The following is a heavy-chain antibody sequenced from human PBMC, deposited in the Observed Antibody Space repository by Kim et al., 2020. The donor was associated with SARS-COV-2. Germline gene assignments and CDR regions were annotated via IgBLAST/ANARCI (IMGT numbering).Heavy chain of an antibody. V-gene: IGHV3-7*01. D-gene: IGHD3-22*01. Sequence: GGSLRLSCAASGFTFSSYWMSWVRQAPGKGLEWVANIKEDGSEENYVDSVKGRFTISRDNAKNSVYLQMNSLRVEDTAVYYCARGSISMKVDKYWVQGTL. CDR1: GFTFSSYW. CDR2: IKEDGSEE. CDR3: ARGSISMKVDKY. J-gene: IGHJ4*02.